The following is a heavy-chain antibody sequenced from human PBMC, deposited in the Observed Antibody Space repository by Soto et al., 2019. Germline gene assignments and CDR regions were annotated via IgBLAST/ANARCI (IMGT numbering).Heavy chain of an antibody. CDR1: GYTFTSYY. CDR3: ARGSGYCSSTSCYEDGDNWFDP. J-gene: IGHJ5*02. V-gene: IGHV1-46*01. CDR2: INPSGGST. D-gene: IGHD2-2*01. Sequence: ASVKVSCKASGYTFTSYYMHWVRQAPGQGLEWMGIINPSGGSTSYAQKFQGRVTMTRDTSTSTVYMELSSLRSEDTAVYYCARGSGYCSSTSCYEDGDNWFDPWGQGTLVTVSS.